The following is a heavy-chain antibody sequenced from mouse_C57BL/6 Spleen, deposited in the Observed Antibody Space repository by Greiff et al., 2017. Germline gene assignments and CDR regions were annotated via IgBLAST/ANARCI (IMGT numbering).Heavy chain of an antibody. CDR1: GFTFSSYA. J-gene: IGHJ3*01. V-gene: IGHV5-4*01. CDR3: ARARPFAY. CDR2: ISDGGSYT. Sequence: EVQVVESGGGLVKPGGSLKLSCAASGFTFSSYAMSWVRQTPEKRLEWVATISDGGSYTYYPDNVKGRFTISRDNAKNNLYLQMSHLKSEDTAMYYCARARPFAYWGQGTLVTVSA.